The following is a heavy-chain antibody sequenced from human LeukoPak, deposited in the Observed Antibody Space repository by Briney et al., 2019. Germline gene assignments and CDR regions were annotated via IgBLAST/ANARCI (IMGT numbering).Heavy chain of an antibody. CDR1: GFNVSELS. J-gene: IGHJ4*02. CDR3: ATRLYSFGEGYYFDY. CDR2: FDPEDGET. D-gene: IGHD3-10*01. V-gene: IGHV1-24*01. Sequence: ASVKVSCKVSGFNVSELSIHWVRQAPGKGLEWMGGFDPEDGETIYAQKFQGRVTMTEDTSTDTAYMELSSLRSEDTAVYYCATRLYSFGEGYYFDYWGQGTLVTVSS.